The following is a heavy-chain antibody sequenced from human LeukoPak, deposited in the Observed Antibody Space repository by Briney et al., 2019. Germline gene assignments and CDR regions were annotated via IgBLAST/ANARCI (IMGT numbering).Heavy chain of an antibody. V-gene: IGHV2-5*01. D-gene: IGHD2-15*01. CDR1: GSSLTTEQEA. Sequence: SGPTLVNPTQTLTLTCSFSGSSLTTEQEAVGWIRQPPGKALEWVALIYWHDERRYSPSLKSRLTITKDTSKNQVVLTMTDMDPVDTATYYCAHRRGGYFDYWGQGTLSPSPQ. CDR2: IYWHDER. CDR3: AHRRGGYFDY. J-gene: IGHJ4*02.